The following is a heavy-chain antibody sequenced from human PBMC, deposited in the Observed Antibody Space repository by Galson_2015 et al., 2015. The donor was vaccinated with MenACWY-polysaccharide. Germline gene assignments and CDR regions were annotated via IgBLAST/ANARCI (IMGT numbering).Heavy chain of an antibody. CDR1: GFTFSNYA. J-gene: IGHJ4*02. CDR2: LSGSGGSS. D-gene: IGHD3-22*01. CDR3: AKGEGYYYESSGYYY. V-gene: IGHV3-23*01. Sequence: SLRLSCAASGFTFSNYAMNWARQAPGTGLEWVSALSGSGGSSYYADSVKGRFTISRDNSKNTLHLQMNSLRAEDTAVYYCAKGEGYYYESSGYYYWGQG.